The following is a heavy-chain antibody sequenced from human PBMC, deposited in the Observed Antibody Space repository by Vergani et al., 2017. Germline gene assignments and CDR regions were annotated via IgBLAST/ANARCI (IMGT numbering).Heavy chain of an antibody. CDR3: ARMKRIVGAYFDY. Sequence: QVQLQESGPGLVKPSETLSLTCTVPGGSISSYYWSWIRQPPGKGLEWIGYIYYSGSTNYKPSLKSRVTISVDTSKNQFSLKLSSVTAADTAVYYCARMKRIVGAYFDYWGQGTLVTVSS. V-gene: IGHV4-59*01. CDR2: IYYSGST. J-gene: IGHJ4*02. D-gene: IGHD1-26*01. CDR1: GGSISSYY.